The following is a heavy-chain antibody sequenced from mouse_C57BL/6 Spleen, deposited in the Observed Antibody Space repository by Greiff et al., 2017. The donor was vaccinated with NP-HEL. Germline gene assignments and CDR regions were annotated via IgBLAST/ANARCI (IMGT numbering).Heavy chain of an antibody. CDR3: ARNDWDYYAMDY. Sequence: QVQLQQSGTELVKPGASVKLSCKASGYTFTSYWMHWVKPRPGQGLEWIGNINPTNGGTNYNEKFKSKATLTVDKSSSTAYMQLSSLTSEDSAVYYCARNDWDYYAMDYWGQGTSVSVSS. D-gene: IGHD4-1*01. V-gene: IGHV1-53*01. CDR2: INPTNGGT. CDR1: GYTFTSYW. J-gene: IGHJ4*01.